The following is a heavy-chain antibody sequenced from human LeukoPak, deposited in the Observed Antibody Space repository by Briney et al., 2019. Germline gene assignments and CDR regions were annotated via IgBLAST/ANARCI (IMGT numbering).Heavy chain of an antibody. J-gene: IGHJ4*02. D-gene: IGHD2-8*02. CDR2: IYSSGNT. CDR3: ARGGVLLGIDY. CDR1: GGYISSFY. Sequence: SETLSLTCTVSGGYISSFYWSWIRQPPGKGLEWIGYIYSSGNTNYTPSLKSRVTISVDTSKNQFSLKLTSVTAADTAVYYCARGGVLLGIDYWGQGTLVTVSS. V-gene: IGHV4-59*01.